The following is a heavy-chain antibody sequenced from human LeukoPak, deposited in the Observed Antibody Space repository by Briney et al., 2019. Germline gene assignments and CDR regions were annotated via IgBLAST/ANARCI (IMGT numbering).Heavy chain of an antibody. J-gene: IGHJ4*02. CDR1: GGTFSSYA. V-gene: IGHV1-69*04. CDR2: IIPILGIA. CDR3: ARDPTFAYYDSSGYYEDY. Sequence: SVKVSCKASGGTFSSYAISWVRQAPGQGLEWMGRIIPILGIANYAQKFQGRVTITADKSTSTAYMELSSLRSEDTAVYYCARDPTFAYYDSSGYYEDYWGQGTLVTVSS. D-gene: IGHD3-22*01.